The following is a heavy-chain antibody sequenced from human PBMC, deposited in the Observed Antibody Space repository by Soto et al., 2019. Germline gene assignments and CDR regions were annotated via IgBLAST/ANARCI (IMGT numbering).Heavy chain of an antibody. V-gene: IGHV3-30*18. CDR2: ISYDGKNK. CDR3: AKEGLGYCSGGNCYSGAFDI. Sequence: QVQLVESGGGLVQPGKSLRLPCAASGFTFRTYGMHWVRQVPGKGLEWVASISYDGKNKNYADSVKGRFTISRDNSKNTLNLQMNSLRAEDTAVFYCAKEGLGYCSGGNCYSGAFDIWGQGTMVTVSS. J-gene: IGHJ3*02. CDR1: GFTFRTYG. D-gene: IGHD2-15*01.